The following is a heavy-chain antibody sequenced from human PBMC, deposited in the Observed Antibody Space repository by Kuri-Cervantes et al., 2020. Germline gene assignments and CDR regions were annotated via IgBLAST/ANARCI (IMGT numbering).Heavy chain of an antibody. CDR2: IWYDGSNK. CDR1: GFTFSSYG. CDR3: AKKGLWGYYYYGLDV. J-gene: IGHJ6*02. D-gene: IGHD7-27*01. Sequence: GGSLRLSCAASGFTFSSYGIHWVRQAPGKGLEWVAVIWYDGSNKYYTDSVKGRFTISRDNSKNTLYLQMNSLRAEDTAVYYCAKKGLWGYYYYGLDVWGQGTTVTVSS. V-gene: IGHV3-33*06.